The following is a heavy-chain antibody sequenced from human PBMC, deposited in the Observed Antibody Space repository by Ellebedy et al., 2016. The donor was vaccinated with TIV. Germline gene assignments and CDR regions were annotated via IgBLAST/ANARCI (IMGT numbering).Heavy chain of an antibody. Sequence: MPSETLSLTCTVSGGSISSSSYYWGWIRQPPGKGLEWIGSIYYSGSTYYNPSLKSRVTISVDTSKNQFSLKLSSVTAADTAVYYCARHEVLSGVLIDYWGQGTLVTVSS. V-gene: IGHV4-39*01. J-gene: IGHJ4*02. CDR3: ARHEVLSGVLIDY. CDR1: GGSISSSSYY. D-gene: IGHD3-10*01. CDR2: IYYSGST.